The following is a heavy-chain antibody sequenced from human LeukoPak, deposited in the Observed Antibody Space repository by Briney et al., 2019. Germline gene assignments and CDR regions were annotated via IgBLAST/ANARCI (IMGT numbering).Heavy chain of an antibody. J-gene: IGHJ4*02. D-gene: IGHD1-1*01. CDR1: GFPFIEYS. CDR2: IGIDSGNT. V-gene: IGHV3-48*01. Sequence: GGSLRLSCTASGFPFIEYSMNWVRQAPGKGLEWISYIGIDSGNTKYADSVRGRFTISADKAKNSLYLQMNSLRVEDTAVYYCAREHNYAFDNWGQGTLVSVAS. CDR3: AREHNYAFDN.